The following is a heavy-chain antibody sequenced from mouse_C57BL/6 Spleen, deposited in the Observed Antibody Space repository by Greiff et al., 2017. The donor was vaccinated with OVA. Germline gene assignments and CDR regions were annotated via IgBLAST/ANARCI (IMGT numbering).Heavy chain of an antibody. Sequence: EVKLVESGGGLVKPGGSLKLSCAASGFTFSDYGMHWVRQAPEKGLEWVAYISRGSSTIYYADTVKGRFTISRDKAKNTLFLQMTSLRSEDTAMYYCARRTGTGYAMDYWGQGTSVTVSS. CDR1: GFTFSDYG. V-gene: IGHV5-17*01. D-gene: IGHD4-1*01. CDR2: ISRGSSTI. J-gene: IGHJ4*01. CDR3: ARRTGTGYAMDY.